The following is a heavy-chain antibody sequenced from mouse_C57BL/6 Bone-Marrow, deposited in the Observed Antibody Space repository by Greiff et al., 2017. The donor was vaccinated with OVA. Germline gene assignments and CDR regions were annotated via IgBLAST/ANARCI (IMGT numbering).Heavy chain of an antibody. CDR3: TTGTLRYFDY. J-gene: IGHJ2*01. Sequence: EVKLMESGAELVRPGASVKLSCTASGFNIKDDYMHWVKQRPEQGLEWIGWIDPENGDTEYASKFQGKATITADTSSNTAYLQLSSLTSEDTAVYYCTTGTLRYFDYWGQGTTLTVSS. CDR2: IDPENGDT. V-gene: IGHV14-4*01. CDR1: GFNIKDDY. D-gene: IGHD2-14*01.